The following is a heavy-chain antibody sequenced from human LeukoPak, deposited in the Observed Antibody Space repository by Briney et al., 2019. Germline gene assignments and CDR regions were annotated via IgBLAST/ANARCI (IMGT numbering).Heavy chain of an antibody. CDR3: AKDYSGSSDAFDI. D-gene: IGHD4-23*01. CDR1: GFTFSSYA. J-gene: IGHJ3*02. Sequence: PGGSLRLSCAASGFTFSSYAMSWVREAPGKGLEWVSSISGSGTSTYYADSVKGRFTISRDKPKNTLYLQMNSLRAEDTALYSCAKDYSGSSDAFDIWGQGTMVTVSS. V-gene: IGHV3-23*01. CDR2: ISGSGTST.